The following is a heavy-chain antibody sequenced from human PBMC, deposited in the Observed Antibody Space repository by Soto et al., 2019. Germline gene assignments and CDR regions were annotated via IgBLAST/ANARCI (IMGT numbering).Heavy chain of an antibody. D-gene: IGHD3-3*01. CDR2: SGGGGST. Sequence: EVQLLESGGGLVQPGGSLRLSCAASGFTFSSYVMNWVRQAPGKGLEWVSASGGGGSTYYADSVKGRFTISRDNSKNTLFLQRSSLRAEDTAVYYCAKGHVLRFLAWLLHEVQFDYWGQGTLVTVSS. V-gene: IGHV3-23*01. CDR3: AKGHVLRFLAWLLHEVQFDY. J-gene: IGHJ4*02. CDR1: GFTFSSYV.